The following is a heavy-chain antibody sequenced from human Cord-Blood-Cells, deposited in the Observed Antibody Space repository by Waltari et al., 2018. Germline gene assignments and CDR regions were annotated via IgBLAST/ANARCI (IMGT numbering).Heavy chain of an antibody. J-gene: IGHJ3*02. Sequence: QVQLQQWGAGLLKPSETLSLTCAVYGGSFSGYYWSWIRHPPGKGLEWIGEINHSGSTNYNPSLKSRVTISVDTSKNQFSLKLSSVTAADTAVYYCARYLDDSIAAAGTSAFDIWGQGTMVTVSS. D-gene: IGHD6-13*01. V-gene: IGHV4-34*01. CDR1: GGSFSGYY. CDR3: ARYLDDSIAAAGTSAFDI. CDR2: INHSGST.